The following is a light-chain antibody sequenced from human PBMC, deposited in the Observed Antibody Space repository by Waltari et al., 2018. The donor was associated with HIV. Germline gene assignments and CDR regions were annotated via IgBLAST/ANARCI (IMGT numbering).Light chain of an antibody. V-gene: IGKV3-20*01. CDR1: QSVLRNY. Sequence: ENVLTPSTGILSVSPGERVTLSCRASQSVLRNYLAWYQQKPGQAPRLLIFGASSRATGIPDRFIGSGSGTDFTLTISRLEPEDFAVYYCQQYGGSPGFTFGPGTKVDIK. J-gene: IGKJ3*01. CDR3: QQYGGSPGFT. CDR2: GAS.